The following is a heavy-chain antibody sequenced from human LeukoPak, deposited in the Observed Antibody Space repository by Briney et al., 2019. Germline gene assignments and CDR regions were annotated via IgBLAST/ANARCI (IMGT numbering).Heavy chain of an antibody. J-gene: IGHJ4*02. V-gene: IGHV3-30-3*01. CDR2: ISYDGSNK. CDR1: GFTFSSYA. CDR3: AREMMAAFDY. D-gene: IGHD5-24*01. Sequence: PGGSLRLSCAASGFTFSSYAMHWVRQAPGKGLEWVAVISYDGSNKYYADSVKGRFTISRDNSKNTPYLQMNSLRAEDTAVYYCAREMMAAFDYWGQGTLVTVSS.